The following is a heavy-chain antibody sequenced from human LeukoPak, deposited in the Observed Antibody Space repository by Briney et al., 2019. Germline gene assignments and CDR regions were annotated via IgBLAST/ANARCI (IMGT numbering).Heavy chain of an antibody. J-gene: IGHJ4*02. V-gene: IGHV1-46*01. CDR2: INPSGGST. Sequence: ASEKVSCKASGYTFTSYYMRWVRQAPGQGLEWMGIINPSGGSTSYAQKFQGRVTMTRDMSTSTVYMELSSLRSEDTAVYYCARDQSSSRFDYWGQGTLVTVSS. CDR3: ARDQSSSRFDY. CDR1: GYTFTSYY. D-gene: IGHD6-13*01.